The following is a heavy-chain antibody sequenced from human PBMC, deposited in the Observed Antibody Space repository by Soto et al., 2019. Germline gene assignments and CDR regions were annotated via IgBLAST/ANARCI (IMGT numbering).Heavy chain of an antibody. CDR1: GFTFSSYG. CDR2: VWYDGSNK. Sequence: QVQLVESGGGVVQPGTSLRLSCEASGFTFSSYGMHWVRQAPGKGLECVALVWYDGSNKNYGDSVKGRFTISRDDPKSTLYLQMNSLRVEDTAIYSCASDRQLASFDLWGQGALVTVSS. V-gene: IGHV3-33*01. D-gene: IGHD6-13*01. CDR3: ASDRQLASFDL. J-gene: IGHJ4*02.